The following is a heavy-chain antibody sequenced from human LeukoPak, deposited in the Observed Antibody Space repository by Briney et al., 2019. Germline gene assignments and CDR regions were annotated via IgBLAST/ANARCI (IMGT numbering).Heavy chain of an antibody. J-gene: IGHJ4*02. CDR2: ISYDGSNK. Sequence: GGSLRLSCAASGFTFSSCGMHWVRQAPGKGLEWVAVISYDGSNKYYADSVKGRFTISRDNSKNTLYLQMNSLRAEDTAVYYCAKEGCSGGSCSAFDYWGQGTLVTVSS. CDR3: AKEGCSGGSCSAFDY. CDR1: GFTFSSCG. D-gene: IGHD2-15*01. V-gene: IGHV3-30*18.